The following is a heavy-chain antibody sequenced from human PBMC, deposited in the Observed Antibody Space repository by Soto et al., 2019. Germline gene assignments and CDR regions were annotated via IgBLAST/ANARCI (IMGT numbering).Heavy chain of an antibody. D-gene: IGHD3-3*01. V-gene: IGHV3-53*01. J-gene: IGHJ4*02. CDR1: GFTVSSNY. Sequence: GGSLRLSCAASGFTVSSNYMSWVRQAPGKGLEWVSVIYSGGSTYYADSVKGRFTISRDNSKNTLYLQMNSLRAEDTAVYYCARAYVSLGNYDFWSGPKGGNYYFDYWGQGTLVTVSS. CDR3: ARAYVSLGNYDFWSGPKGGNYYFDY. CDR2: IYSGGST.